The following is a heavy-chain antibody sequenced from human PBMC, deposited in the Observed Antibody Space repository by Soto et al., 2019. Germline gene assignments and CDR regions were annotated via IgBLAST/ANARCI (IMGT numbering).Heavy chain of an antibody. D-gene: IGHD1-26*01. CDR1: GGTFGSNA. Sequence: QVQLVQSGAEVKKPGSSVKVSGRASGGTFGSNATSWVHQPPGQGLDWMGGIIPIFGTANYAQKFQGRVTITADESTSTAYMELSSLRSEDTAVYYCARTPGGTGAARAFDIWGQGTMVTVSS. CDR3: ARTPGGTGAARAFDI. CDR2: IIPIFGTA. V-gene: IGHV1-69*01. J-gene: IGHJ3*02.